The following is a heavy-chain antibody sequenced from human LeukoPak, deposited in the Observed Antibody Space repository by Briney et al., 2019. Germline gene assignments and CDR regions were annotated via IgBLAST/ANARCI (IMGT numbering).Heavy chain of an antibody. CDR2: IIPIFGTA. Sequence: SVTVSCTASGGTFSSYAISWVRQAPGQGLEWMGGIIPIFGTANYAQKFQGRVTITADESTSTAYMGLSSLRSEDTAVYYCARLLTGENWFDPWGRGTLVTVSS. V-gene: IGHV1-69*13. J-gene: IGHJ5*02. CDR1: GGTFSSYA. CDR3: ARLLTGENWFDP. D-gene: IGHD7-27*01.